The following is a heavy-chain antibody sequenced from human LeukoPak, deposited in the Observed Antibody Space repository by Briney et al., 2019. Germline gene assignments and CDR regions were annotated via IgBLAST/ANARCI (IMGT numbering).Heavy chain of an antibody. J-gene: IGHJ6*02. CDR2: ISAYNGNT. V-gene: IGHV1-18*01. CDR3: ARDHGIAVAGTNYYYGMDV. CDR1: GYTFTSYG. Sequence: GASVKVSCKASGYTFTSYGISWVRQAPGQGLEWMGWISAYNGNTNYAQKPQGRVTMTTDTSTSTAYMELRSLRSDDTAVYYCARDHGIAVAGTNYYYGMDVWGQGTTVTVSS. D-gene: IGHD6-19*01.